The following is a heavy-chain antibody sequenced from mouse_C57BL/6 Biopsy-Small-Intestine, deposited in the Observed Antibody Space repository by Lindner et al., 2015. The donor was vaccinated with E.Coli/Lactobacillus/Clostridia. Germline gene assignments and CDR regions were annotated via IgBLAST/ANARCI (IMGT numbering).Heavy chain of an antibody. CDR3: AIGDYGYFDV. D-gene: IGHD2-4*01. J-gene: IGHJ1*03. CDR1: GYTFTNYD. CDR2: IYPRDDST. Sequence: VQLQESGPGLVKPGASVKLSCKASGYTFTNYDINWVKQRPGQGLEWIGWIYPRDDSTKYNEKFEGKATLTVDTSSTTTFMELHSLTSEDSAVYFCAIGDYGYFDVWGTGTTVTVSS. V-gene: IGHV1-85*01.